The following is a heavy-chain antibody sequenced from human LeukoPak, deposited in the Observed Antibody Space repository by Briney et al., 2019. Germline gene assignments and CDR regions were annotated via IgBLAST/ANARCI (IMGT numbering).Heavy chain of an antibody. Sequence: PGRSLRLSCAASGFTFTTHGMHWVRQAPGKGLEWVAAISYDGDSKYYADSVKGRFTISRDNSRNTVDLQMNSLRAEDTALYYCAKAWGYGYGYLDYWGQRTLVTFSS. J-gene: IGHJ4*02. CDR2: ISYDGDSK. D-gene: IGHD5-18*01. CDR1: GFTFTTHG. CDR3: AKAWGYGYGYLDY. V-gene: IGHV3-30*18.